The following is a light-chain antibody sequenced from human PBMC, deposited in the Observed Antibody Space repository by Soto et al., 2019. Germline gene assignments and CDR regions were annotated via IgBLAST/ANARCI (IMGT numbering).Light chain of an antibody. CDR3: SSYTGSSTRYV. J-gene: IGLJ1*01. CDR2: DVG. Sequence: QSALTQPASVSGSPGQSITISSTGTSSDVGGYIYVSWYQQHPGKAPKLMIYDVGNRPSGVSNRFSGSKSGNTASLTISGLQAEDEADYYCSSYTGSSTRYVFGTGTKLTVL. V-gene: IGLV2-14*01. CDR1: SSDVGGYIY.